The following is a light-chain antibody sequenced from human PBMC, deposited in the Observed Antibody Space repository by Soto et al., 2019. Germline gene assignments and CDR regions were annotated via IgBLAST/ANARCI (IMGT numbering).Light chain of an antibody. Sequence: EVVLTQSPATLSLSPGERATLSCRASQSVNTYLAWYQQKPGQAPRLLIYDASNRATGIPARFSGSGSGTDFTLTISSLEPEDFAVYYCQQRYNWPPITFGQGTQLEI. CDR3: QQRYNWPPIT. CDR2: DAS. V-gene: IGKV3-11*01. J-gene: IGKJ5*01. CDR1: QSVNTY.